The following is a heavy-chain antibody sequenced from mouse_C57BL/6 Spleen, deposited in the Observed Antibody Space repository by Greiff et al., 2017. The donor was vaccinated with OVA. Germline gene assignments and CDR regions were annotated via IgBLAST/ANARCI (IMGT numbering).Heavy chain of an antibody. CDR3: ARNRELSHWYAMDY. CDR1: GFSLTSYG. CDR2: IWSGGST. D-gene: IGHD1-2*01. V-gene: IGHV2-2*01. J-gene: IGHJ4*01. Sequence: QVQLKESGPGLVQPSQSLSITCTVSGFSLTSYGVHWVRQSPGKGLEWLGVIWSGGSTDYNAAFISRLSISKDNSKSQVFFKMNSLQADDTAIYYCARNRELSHWYAMDYWGQGTSVTVSS.